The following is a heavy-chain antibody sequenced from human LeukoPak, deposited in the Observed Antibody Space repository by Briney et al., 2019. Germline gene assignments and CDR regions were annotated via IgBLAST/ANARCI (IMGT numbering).Heavy chain of an antibody. J-gene: IGHJ4*02. CDR2: ISAYNGNT. CDR1: GYTFTSYG. Sequence: GASVKVSCKASGYTFTSYGISWLRQAPGQGLEWMGWISAYNGNTNYAQNLQVRVTMTTDTSTSTAYMELRSLRSDDTAVYYCARGKNLNGYTAIRTRGYFDYWGQGTLVTVSS. V-gene: IGHV1-18*01. D-gene: IGHD5-18*01. CDR3: ARGKNLNGYTAIRTRGYFDY.